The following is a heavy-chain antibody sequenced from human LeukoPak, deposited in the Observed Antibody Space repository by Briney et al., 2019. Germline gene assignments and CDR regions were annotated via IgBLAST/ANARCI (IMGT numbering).Heavy chain of an antibody. Sequence: ASVKVSCKASGYTFTSYCMHWVRQAPGQGLEWMGIINPSGGSTSYAQKFQGRVTMTRDTSTSTVYMELSSLRSEDTAVYYCARVGWSGRHFDYWGQGTLVTVSS. J-gene: IGHJ4*02. D-gene: IGHD3-10*01. V-gene: IGHV1-46*01. CDR2: INPSGGST. CDR3: ARVGWSGRHFDY. CDR1: GYTFTSYC.